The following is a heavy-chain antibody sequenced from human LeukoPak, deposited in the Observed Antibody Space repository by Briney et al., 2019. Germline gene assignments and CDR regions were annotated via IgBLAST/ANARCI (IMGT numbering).Heavy chain of an antibody. CDR2: IDDSGNT. V-gene: IGHV4-61*05. CDR3: ARSDYHNSGSHTVFDAFDI. CDR1: GGSISSSSYY. D-gene: IGHD3-10*01. Sequence: SETLSLTCTVSGGSISSSSYYWGWIRRPPGKGLEWIGYIDDSGNTNYNPSLKSQVTISVDKSKNQFSLKLSFVTAADTAMYYCARSDYHNSGSHTVFDAFDIWGQGTRVTVSS. J-gene: IGHJ3*02.